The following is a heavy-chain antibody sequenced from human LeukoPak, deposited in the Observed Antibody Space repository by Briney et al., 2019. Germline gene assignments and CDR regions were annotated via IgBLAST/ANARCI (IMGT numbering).Heavy chain of an antibody. D-gene: IGHD6-13*01. Sequence: GGSLRLSCAASGVTFSSYVMSWVRQAPGKGLEWVAHIKQDGSEEYYVDSVKGRFTISRDNAKNSVYLQMNSLRAEDTAVYYCARSGSSSLWYFDYWGQGALVTVSS. CDR3: ARSGSSSLWYFDY. J-gene: IGHJ4*02. V-gene: IGHV3-7*01. CDR1: GVTFSSYV. CDR2: IKQDGSEE.